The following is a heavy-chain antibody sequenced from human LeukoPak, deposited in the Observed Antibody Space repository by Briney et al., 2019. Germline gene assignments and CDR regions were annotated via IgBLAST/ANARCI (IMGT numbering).Heavy chain of an antibody. CDR3: ARGTIFGVVGAAFDI. D-gene: IGHD3-3*01. J-gene: IGHJ3*02. CDR1: GYTFTSYY. CDR2: INAGNGNT. V-gene: IGHV1-3*01. Sequence: GASVKVSCKASGYTFTSYYMQWVRQAPGQGLEWMGWINAGNGNTKYSQKFQGRVTITRDTSASTAYMELSSLRSEDTAVYYCARGTIFGVVGAAFDIWGQGTMVTVSS.